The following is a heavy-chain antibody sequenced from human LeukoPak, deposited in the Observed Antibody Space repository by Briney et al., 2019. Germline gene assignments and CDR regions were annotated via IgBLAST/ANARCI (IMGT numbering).Heavy chain of an antibody. Sequence: ASVKVSCKASGYTFTSYGISWVRQAPGQGLEWMGWISAYNGNTNYAQKFQGRVTMTRDTSISTAYMELSRLRSDDTAVYYCARSFYYGSGMFDYWGQGTLVTVSS. J-gene: IGHJ4*02. CDR3: ARSFYYGSGMFDY. V-gene: IGHV1-18*01. D-gene: IGHD3-10*01. CDR2: ISAYNGNT. CDR1: GYTFTSYG.